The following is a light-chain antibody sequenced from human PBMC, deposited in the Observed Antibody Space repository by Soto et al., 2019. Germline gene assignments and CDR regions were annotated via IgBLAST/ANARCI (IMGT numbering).Light chain of an antibody. V-gene: IGKV1-5*03. Sequence: DIHMTQSPYTLSASVGDRVTITCRTGQIIDNWLAWYQQKPGKPPKLLIYRASSLETGVPSRFSGSGSGTEFTLTISNLQPGDSATYYCQEYNSYFGGGTKLEIK. CDR3: QEYNSY. CDR1: QIIDNW. J-gene: IGKJ4*01. CDR2: RAS.